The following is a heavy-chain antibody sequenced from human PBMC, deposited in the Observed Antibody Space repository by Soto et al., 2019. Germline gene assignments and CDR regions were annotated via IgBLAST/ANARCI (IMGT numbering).Heavy chain of an antibody. Sequence: QVQLQESGPGLVKPSETLSLTCTVSGGSISSYYWSWIRQPPGKGLEWIGYIYYSGSTNYNPYLKSRVTMSVDTSKNQFSLKRSSVTAADTAVYYCARDSGITGTGGMFDYWGQGTLVTVSS. CDR3: ARDSGITGTGGMFDY. V-gene: IGHV4-59*01. J-gene: IGHJ4*02. CDR1: GGSISSYY. CDR2: IYYSGST. D-gene: IGHD1-20*01.